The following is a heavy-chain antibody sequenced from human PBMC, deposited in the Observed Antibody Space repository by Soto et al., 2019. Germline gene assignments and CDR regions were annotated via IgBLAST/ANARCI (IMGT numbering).Heavy chain of an antibody. CDR3: ARESTEWLFGPTPHYYYGMDV. V-gene: IGHV4-30-4*01. CDR2: IYYSGST. D-gene: IGHD3-3*01. Sequence: SETLSLTCTVSGGSISSGDYYWSWIRQPPGKGLEWIGYIYYSGSTYYNPSLKSRVTISVDTSKNQFSLKLSSVTAADTAVYYCARESTEWLFGPTPHYYYGMDVWGQGTTVTVSS. CDR1: GGSISSGDYY. J-gene: IGHJ6*02.